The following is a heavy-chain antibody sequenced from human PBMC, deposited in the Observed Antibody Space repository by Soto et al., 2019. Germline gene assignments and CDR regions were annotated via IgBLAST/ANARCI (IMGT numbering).Heavy chain of an antibody. CDR3: ARLVTATRKYHYAMEV. CDR1: GFTFRDYY. J-gene: IGHJ6*01. V-gene: IGHV3-11*01. D-gene: IGHD1-20*01. Sequence: VGSLRLSCASSGFTFRDYYMTCIRHSPGKWLEWLSYISSSDSTIYYADSVKGRFTISRDNAKNSLFLQMNSLRAEDTAVYYCARLVTATRKYHYAMEVLGQGTTVIVSS. CDR2: ISSSDSTI.